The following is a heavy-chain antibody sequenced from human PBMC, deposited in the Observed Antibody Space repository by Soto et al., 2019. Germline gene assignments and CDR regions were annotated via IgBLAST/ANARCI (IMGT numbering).Heavy chain of an antibody. J-gene: IGHJ4*02. V-gene: IGHV4-31*03. CDR2: IYYSGST. CDR3: ARVGRLTVTNVVDY. Sequence: KPSETLSLTCTVSGGSISSGGYYWSWIRQHPGKGLEWIGYIYYSGSTYYNPSLKSRVTISVDTSKNQFSLKLSSVTAADTAVYYCARVGRLTVTNVVDYWGQGTLVTVSS. D-gene: IGHD4-17*01. CDR1: GGSISSGGYY.